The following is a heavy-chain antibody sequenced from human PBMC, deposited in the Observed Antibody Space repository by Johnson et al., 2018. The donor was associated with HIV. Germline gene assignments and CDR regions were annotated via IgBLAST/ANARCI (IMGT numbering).Heavy chain of an antibody. CDR2: IRYDGSNK. V-gene: IGHV3-30*02. Sequence: QVQLVESGGGLVQPGGSLRLSCGASGFTFSSYGMHWVRQAPGKGLEWVAFIRYDGSNKYYADSVKGRFTISRDNSKNTLYLQMNSLRSEDTAVYYCAKEGEYFYDSSGFDAFDIWGQGTMVTVSS. CDR3: AKEGEYFYDSSGFDAFDI. CDR1: GFTFSSYG. J-gene: IGHJ3*02. D-gene: IGHD3-22*01.